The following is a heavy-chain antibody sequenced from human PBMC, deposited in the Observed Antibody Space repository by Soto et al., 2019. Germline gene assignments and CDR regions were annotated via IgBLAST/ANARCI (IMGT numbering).Heavy chain of an antibody. V-gene: IGHV1-8*01. CDR1: GYAFTSYD. J-gene: IGHJ4*02. CDR3: AREKSYGYADY. CDR2: MNPNSGNT. Sequence: QVQLVQSGAEVKKPGASVKVSCKASGYAFTSYDINWVRQATGQGLEWMGWMNPNSGNTGYAQKYQGRVTMTRNASIRTAYMELSSLRTDDTAVYYCAREKSYGYADYWGQGTLVTVSS. D-gene: IGHD5-18*01.